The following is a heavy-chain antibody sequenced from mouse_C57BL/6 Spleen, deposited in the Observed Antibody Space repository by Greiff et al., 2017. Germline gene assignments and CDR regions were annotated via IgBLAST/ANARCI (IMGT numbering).Heavy chain of an antibody. CDR1: GYTFTSYW. CDR3: ARTTTVVEWYFDV. D-gene: IGHD1-1*01. V-gene: IGHV1-69*01. J-gene: IGHJ1*03. Sequence: VQLQQPGAELVMPGASVKLSCKASGYTFTSYWMHWVKQRPGQGLEWIGEIDPSDSYTNYNHKFKGKSTLTVDKSSRTAYMQLSSLTSEDSAVYYCARTTTVVEWYFDVWGTGTTVTVSS. CDR2: IDPSDSYT.